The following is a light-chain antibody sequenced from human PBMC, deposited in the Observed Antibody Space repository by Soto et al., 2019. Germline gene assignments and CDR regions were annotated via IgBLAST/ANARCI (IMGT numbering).Light chain of an antibody. V-gene: IGKV1-39*01. CDR3: QQSYSTPLT. J-gene: IGKJ4*01. Sequence: DIQMTQSPSSLSASVGDRVTITCRAGQGISGYLNWYQQKPGKAPKLLIYAASSLQSGVPSRFSGSGSGTDFTLTISSLQPEDFATYYCQQSYSTPLTFGGGTKVEIK. CDR2: AAS. CDR1: QGISGY.